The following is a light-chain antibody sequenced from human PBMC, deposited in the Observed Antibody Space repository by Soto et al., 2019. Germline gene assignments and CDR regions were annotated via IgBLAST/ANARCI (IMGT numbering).Light chain of an antibody. V-gene: IGLV2-14*01. CDR1: SSDVGGYNY. CDR2: EVN. CDR3: SSHSSSSAYYV. J-gene: IGLJ1*01. Sequence: QSVLTQPASVSGSPGQSITISCTGTSSDVGGYNYVSWYQQHPGKAPKLIIYEVNSRPSGVSNRFSGSKSVNTASLTISGLQAEDEADYFCSSHSSSSAYYVFGTGTKVTVL.